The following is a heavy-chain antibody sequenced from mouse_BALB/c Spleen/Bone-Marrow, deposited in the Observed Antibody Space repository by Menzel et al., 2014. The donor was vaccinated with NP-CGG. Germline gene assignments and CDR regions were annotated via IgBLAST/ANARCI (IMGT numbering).Heavy chain of an antibody. CDR1: GFNIKDTY. J-gene: IGHJ2*01. V-gene: IGHV14-3*02. CDR2: IDPANGNT. Sequence: DVQLQESGAELVKPGASVKLSCTASGFNIKDTYMHWVKQRPEQGLEWIGRIDPANGNTKYDPKFQGKATITADTSSNTAYLQLSSLTSEDTAVYYCARGDYGRGFDYWGQGTTLTVSS. D-gene: IGHD2-4*01. CDR3: ARGDYGRGFDY.